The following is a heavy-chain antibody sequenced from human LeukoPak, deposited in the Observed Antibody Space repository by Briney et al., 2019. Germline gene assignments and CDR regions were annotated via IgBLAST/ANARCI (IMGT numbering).Heavy chain of an antibody. D-gene: IGHD5-12*01. Sequence: PGGSLRLSCAASGFTFNTFAMQWLRQAPGKGLEYVSAISINGGSRYYANSVKDRFTVSRDNSQNTLFLQMGGLRPEDTAVYYCARLRQGYSGYVPPDYWGQGTLVTVSS. J-gene: IGHJ4*02. CDR2: ISINGGSR. CDR1: GFTFNTFA. CDR3: ARLRQGYSGYVPPDY. V-gene: IGHV3-64*01.